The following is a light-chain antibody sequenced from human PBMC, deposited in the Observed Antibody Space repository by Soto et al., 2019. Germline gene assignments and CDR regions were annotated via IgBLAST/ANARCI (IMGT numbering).Light chain of an antibody. V-gene: IGLV1-51*01. Sequence: QSALTQPPSVSAAPGQKVTISCSGTSSNVGLHFVSWYQQLPGTAPKLLIYDNDQRPSGIPDRFSGSKSGTSATLGITGLQTGDEADYYCGTWDNSLSAGVFGGGTQLTVL. CDR1: SSNVGLHF. CDR2: DND. J-gene: IGLJ3*02. CDR3: GTWDNSLSAGV.